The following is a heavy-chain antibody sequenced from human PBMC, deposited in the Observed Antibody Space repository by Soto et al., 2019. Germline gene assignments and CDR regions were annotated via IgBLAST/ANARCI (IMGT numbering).Heavy chain of an antibody. CDR2: IYWDDDK. D-gene: IGHD5-12*01. V-gene: IGHV2-5*02. J-gene: IGHJ4*02. Sequence: QITLKESGPTLVRPPQTLTLTCTFSGFSLTSGVGVGWIRQPPGKALEWLALIYWDDDKRYSPSLKNRLTITKDTSKNQVVLKQTHVGPVDTATYFCAHIDPEIVTVGGHGGFDYWGQGTLVTVSS. CDR3: AHIDPEIVTVGGHGGFDY. CDR1: GFSLTSGVG.